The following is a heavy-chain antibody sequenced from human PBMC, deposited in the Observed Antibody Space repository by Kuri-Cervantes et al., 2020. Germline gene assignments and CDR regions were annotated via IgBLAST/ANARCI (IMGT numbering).Heavy chain of an antibody. CDR1: GYTFTSYA. CDR2: MNPNSGNT. Sequence: ASVKVSCKASGYTFTSYAMNWVRQAPGQGLEWMGWMNPNSGNTGYAQKFQGRVTMTRNTSISTAYMELSSLRSEDTAVYYCARGPPAAAGTLNYWGQGTLVTVSS. D-gene: IGHD6-13*01. V-gene: IGHV1-8*02. J-gene: IGHJ4*02. CDR3: ARGPPAAAGTLNY.